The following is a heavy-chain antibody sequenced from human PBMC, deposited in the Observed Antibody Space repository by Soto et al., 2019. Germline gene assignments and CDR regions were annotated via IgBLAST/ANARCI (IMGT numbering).Heavy chain of an antibody. CDR2: IIGSGGTT. D-gene: IGHD3-10*01. J-gene: IGHJ4*02. V-gene: IGHV3-23*01. CDR1: GFTFSNYP. Sequence: EVQVLESGGGLVQPGGSLRLSCAASGFTFSNYPMSWVRQAPGKGLEGVSSIIGSGGTTYYPHSLKVRLTLSRDNSKNTLYLQMNSLRVEDTAVYYCAKNNMGYYLDYWGQGTLVTVSS. CDR3: AKNNMGYYLDY.